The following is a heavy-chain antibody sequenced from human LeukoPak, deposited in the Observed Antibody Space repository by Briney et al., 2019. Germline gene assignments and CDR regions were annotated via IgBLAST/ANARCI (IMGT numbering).Heavy chain of an antibody. D-gene: IGHD4-17*01. Sequence: GGSLRLSCAASGFTFSSYWMSWVRQAPGKGLEWVDNIKQDGSEKYYVDSVKGRFTISRDNAKDSLYLQMNSLRAEDTAVYYCARDRDGDYASPKLDYWGQGTLVTVSS. CDR3: ARDRDGDYASPKLDY. CDR2: IKQDGSEK. J-gene: IGHJ4*02. CDR1: GFTFSSYW. V-gene: IGHV3-7*01.